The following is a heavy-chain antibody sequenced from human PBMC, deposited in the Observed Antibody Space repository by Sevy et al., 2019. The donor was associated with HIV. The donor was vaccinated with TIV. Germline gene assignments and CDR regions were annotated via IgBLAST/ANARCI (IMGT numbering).Heavy chain of an antibody. V-gene: IGHV3-11*06. D-gene: IGHD2-2*01. CDR2: ISSSSSYT. CDR1: GFTFSDYY. J-gene: IGHJ6*03. Sequence: GGSLRLSCAASGFTFSDYYMSWIHQAPGKGLEWVSYISSSSSYTNYADSVKGRFTISRDNAKNSLYLQMNSLRAEDTAVYYCARGRGCSSTSCTYYYYYYMDVWGKGTTVTVSS. CDR3: ARGRGCSSTSCTYYYYYYMDV.